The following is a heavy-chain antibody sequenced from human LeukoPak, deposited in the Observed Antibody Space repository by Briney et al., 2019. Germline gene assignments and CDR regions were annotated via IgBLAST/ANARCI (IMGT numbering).Heavy chain of an antibody. J-gene: IGHJ2*01. Sequence: SETLSLTCTVSGGSISSYYWIWIRQPPGKGLEWIGYIYYSRSTNYNPSLKSRVTISVDTSKNQFSLKLSSVTAADTAVYYCARDPAGGISGISSYWYFDLWGRGTLVTVSS. CDR1: GGSISSYY. D-gene: IGHD1-26*01. CDR2: IYYSRST. V-gene: IGHV4-59*01. CDR3: ARDPAGGISGISSYWYFDL.